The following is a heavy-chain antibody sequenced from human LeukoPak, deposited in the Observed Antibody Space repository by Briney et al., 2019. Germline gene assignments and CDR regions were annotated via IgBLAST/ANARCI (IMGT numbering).Heavy chain of an antibody. CDR2: INHSGIT. Sequence: PSETLSLTCAVYGGSFSGYYWSWLRQPPGKGLEWIGEINHSGITNYNPSLKSRVTISADTSKNQFSLKLSSVTAADTSVYYCASDTVAVTGWGQGTLVTVSS. D-gene: IGHD6-19*01. CDR1: GGSFSGYY. J-gene: IGHJ4*02. V-gene: IGHV4-34*01. CDR3: ASDTVAVTG.